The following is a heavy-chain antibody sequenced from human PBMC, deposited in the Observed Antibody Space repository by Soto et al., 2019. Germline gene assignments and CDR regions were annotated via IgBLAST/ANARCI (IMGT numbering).Heavy chain of an antibody. Sequence: PGWSLRLSCVSSVFTFSSYSMSWVRQAPGKGLEWVSGFRSGGDDGTTYYADSVKGRFTISRDNSKNTLFLQMNSLRAEDTAIYYCAKKVNSGPGSQYFDYWGQGTLVTVSS. CDR1: VFTFSSYS. J-gene: IGHJ4*02. CDR2: FRSGGDDGTT. CDR3: AKKVNSGPGSQYFDY. V-gene: IGHV3-23*01. D-gene: IGHD3-10*01.